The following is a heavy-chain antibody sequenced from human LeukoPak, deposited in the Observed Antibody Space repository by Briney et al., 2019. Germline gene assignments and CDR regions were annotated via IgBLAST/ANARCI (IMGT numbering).Heavy chain of an antibody. D-gene: IGHD3-10*01. CDR3: AREFGSYFDY. J-gene: IGHJ4*02. V-gene: IGHV3-21*01. CDR2: ITSSSSYI. CDR1: GFTFSSYS. Sequence: GGSLRLSCAASGFTFSSYSMNWVRQAPGKGLEWVSSITSSSSYIYYADSVKGRFTLSRDNAKNSLYLQMNSLRAEDTAVYYCAREFGSYFDYWGQGTLVTVSS.